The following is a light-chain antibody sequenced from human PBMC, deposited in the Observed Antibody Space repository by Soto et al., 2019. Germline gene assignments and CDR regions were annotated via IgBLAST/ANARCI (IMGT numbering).Light chain of an antibody. CDR2: AAS. Sequence: DIQMTQSPSFLSASVGDRVTITCRASQSISSYLNWYQQKPGKAPKLLIYAASRLQSGAPSRFSGSGSGTDFALTISSLQPEDFATYYCQQSYSTPFTFGPGTKVDIK. CDR3: QQSYSTPFT. V-gene: IGKV1-39*01. CDR1: QSISSY. J-gene: IGKJ3*01.